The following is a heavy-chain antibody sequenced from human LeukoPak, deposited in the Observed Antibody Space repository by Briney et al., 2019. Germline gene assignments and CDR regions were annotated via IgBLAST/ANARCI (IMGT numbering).Heavy chain of an antibody. CDR1: GGTFSSYA. CDR3: ARVFARGGEISGSYYYY. V-gene: IGHV1-69*05. Sequence: SVKVSCKASGGTFSSYAISWVRQAPGQGLEWMGGIIPMFGTATYAQKFQGRVTITTDESTSTAYMELSSLGSEDTAMYYCARVFARGGEISGSYYYYWGQGTLVTVSS. J-gene: IGHJ4*02. D-gene: IGHD1-26*01. CDR2: IIPMFGTA.